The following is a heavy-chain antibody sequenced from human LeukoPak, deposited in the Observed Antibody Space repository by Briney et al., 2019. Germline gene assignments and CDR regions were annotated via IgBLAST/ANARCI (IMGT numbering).Heavy chain of an antibody. CDR2: INWNGDST. CDR3: ARDSGELDY. V-gene: IGHV3-20*04. J-gene: IGHJ4*02. D-gene: IGHD3-10*01. CDR1: GFTFGEYA. Sequence: GGSLRLSCAVSGFTFGEYAMSWVRQAPGKGLEWVSGINWNGDSTGFADSVRGRFTISRDNVKNCLYLQMNSLRVEDTGLYYCARDSGELDYWGQGTLVTVSS.